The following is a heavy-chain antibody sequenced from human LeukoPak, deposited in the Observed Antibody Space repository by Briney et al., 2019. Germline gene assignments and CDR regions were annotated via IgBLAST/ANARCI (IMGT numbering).Heavy chain of an antibody. CDR2: VYSDDTT. CDR3: ARGRGSDY. D-gene: IGHD3-10*01. Sequence: PGGSLRLSCAVSGFSVGSNYMAWVRQAPGKGLEWVSIVYSDDTTYYADSVKGRFTISRDNSKNTLYLQMNSLRAEDTAVYYCARGRGSDYWGQGTLVTVSS. CDR1: GFSVGSNY. V-gene: IGHV3-53*05. J-gene: IGHJ4*02.